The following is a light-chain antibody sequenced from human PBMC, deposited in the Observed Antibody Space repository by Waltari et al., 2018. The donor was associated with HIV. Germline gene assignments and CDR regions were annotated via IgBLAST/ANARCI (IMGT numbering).Light chain of an antibody. Sequence: DSQMTQSPSCLSAAVGDRVTITCRASQSISSYLNWYQQKPGKAPKLLIYAGSSLQSGVPSRFSGSGSGTDFTLTISSLQPEDSATHYCQQSYSTPLTFGGGTKVEIK. V-gene: IGKV1-39*01. CDR1: QSISSY. CDR3: QQSYSTPLT. J-gene: IGKJ4*01. CDR2: AGS.